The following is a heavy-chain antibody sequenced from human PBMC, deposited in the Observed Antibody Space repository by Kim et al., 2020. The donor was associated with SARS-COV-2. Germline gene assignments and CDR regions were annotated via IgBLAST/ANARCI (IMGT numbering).Heavy chain of an antibody. Sequence: ASVKVSCKASGYTFTGYYMHWVRQAPGQGLEWMGWINPNSGGTNYAQKFQGRVTMTRDTSISTAYMELSRLRSDDTAVYYCARDVRYNWNYGHEYYFDYWGQGTLVTVSS. CDR2: INPNSGGT. D-gene: IGHD1-7*01. CDR3: ARDVRYNWNYGHEYYFDY. CDR1: GYTFTGYY. V-gene: IGHV1-2*02. J-gene: IGHJ4*02.